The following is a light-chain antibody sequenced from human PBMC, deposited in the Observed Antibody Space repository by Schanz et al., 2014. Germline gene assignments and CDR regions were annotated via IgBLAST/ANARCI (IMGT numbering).Light chain of an antibody. Sequence: EIVLTQSPGTLSLSPGERATLSCRASQSVSSYLAWYQQKPGQAPRLLIYDASHRATGIPARFSGSGFGTDFTLTITRLEPEDFAVYYCQQYDSSPVTFGQGTKVEIK. V-gene: IGKV3-20*01. CDR1: QSVSSY. CDR3: QQYDSSPVT. J-gene: IGKJ1*01. CDR2: DAS.